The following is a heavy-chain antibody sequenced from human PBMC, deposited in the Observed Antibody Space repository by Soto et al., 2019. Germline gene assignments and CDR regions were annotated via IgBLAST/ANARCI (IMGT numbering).Heavy chain of an antibody. CDR2: IYPGDSDT. V-gene: IGHV5-51*01. CDR3: ARQGSTGGDCYYGMDV. D-gene: IGHD2-8*02. J-gene: IGHJ6*02. CDR1: GYSFTSYW. Sequence: GESLKISCKGSGYSFTSYWIGWVRQMPGKGLEWMGIIYPGDSDTRYSPSFQGRVTISADKSISTAYLQWSSLKASDTAMYYCARQGSTGGDCYYGMDVWGQGTTVTVSS.